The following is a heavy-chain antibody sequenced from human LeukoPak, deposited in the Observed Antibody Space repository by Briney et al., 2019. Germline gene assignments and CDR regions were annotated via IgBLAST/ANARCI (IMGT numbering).Heavy chain of an antibody. CDR1: GGSISSYY. V-gene: IGHV4-39*01. CDR3: ARDTAERPLDF. CDR2: IYYSGST. Sequence: SETLSLTCTVSGGSISSYYWGWIRQSPVKGLEWIGNIYYSGSTYYNPSLKSRVTISRDTSKNQIFLRLNSVTAADTAIYYCARDTAERPLDFWGQGTLVTVSS. J-gene: IGHJ4*02. D-gene: IGHD5-18*01.